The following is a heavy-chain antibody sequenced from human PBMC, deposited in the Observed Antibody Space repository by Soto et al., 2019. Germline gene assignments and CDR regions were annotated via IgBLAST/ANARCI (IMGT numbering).Heavy chain of an antibody. CDR3: ARVPITGRLYCSSTSCYYYYYYGMDV. J-gene: IGHJ6*02. CDR2: INHSGST. CDR1: GGSFSGYY. D-gene: IGHD2-2*01. V-gene: IGHV4-34*01. Sequence: LSLTCAVYGGSFSGYYWSWIRQPPGKGLEWIGEINHSGSTNYNPSLKGRVTISVDTSKNQFSLKLSSVTAADTAVYYCARVPITGRLYCSSTSCYYYYYYGMDVWGQGTTVTVSS.